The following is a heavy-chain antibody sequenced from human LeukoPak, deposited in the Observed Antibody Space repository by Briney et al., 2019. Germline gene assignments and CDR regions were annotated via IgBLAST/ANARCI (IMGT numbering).Heavy chain of an antibody. CDR3: ARAFTVTTYPDYYYYYGMDV. J-gene: IGHJ6*02. CDR2: INPSGGST. D-gene: IGHD4-17*01. V-gene: IGHV1-46*01. CDR1: GYTFTSYY. Sequence: GASVKVSCKASGYTFTSYYIHWVRQAPGQGLEWMGIINPSGGSTSYAQKFQGRVTMTRDTSTTTVYMELSSLRSDDTALYYCARAFTVTTYPDYYYYYGMDVWGQGTTVTVSS.